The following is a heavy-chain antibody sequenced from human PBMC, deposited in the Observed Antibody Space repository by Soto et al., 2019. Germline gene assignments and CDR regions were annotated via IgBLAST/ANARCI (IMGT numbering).Heavy chain of an antibody. V-gene: IGHV3-30*18. CDR3: AKDRSHYYYDSSGYYYRYGLFDY. D-gene: IGHD3-22*01. J-gene: IGHJ4*02. CDR1: GFTFSSYG. Sequence: QVQLVESGGGVVQPGRSLRLSCAASGFTFSSYGMHWVRQAPGKGLEWVAVISYDGSNKYYADSVKGRFTISRDNSKNTLYLKMNSLRAEDTAVYYCAKDRSHYYYDSSGYYYRYGLFDYWGQGTLVTVSS. CDR2: ISYDGSNK.